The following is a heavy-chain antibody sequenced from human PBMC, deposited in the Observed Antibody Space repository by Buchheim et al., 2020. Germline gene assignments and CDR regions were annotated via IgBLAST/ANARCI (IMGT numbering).Heavy chain of an antibody. CDR2: IIPIFGPP. Sequence: QVQLVQSGAEVKKPGSSVKVSCKASGGTFSNYAFSWVRQAPGQGLEWMGGIIPIFGPPNYAQKFQGRVTITADESTSTTYMELRSLTSEDTAVYYCARDYGGAANTKRYYYYMDVWGQGST. V-gene: IGHV1-69*01. CDR1: GGTFSNYA. CDR3: ARDYGGAANTKRYYYYMDV. J-gene: IGHJ6*02. D-gene: IGHD6-13*01.